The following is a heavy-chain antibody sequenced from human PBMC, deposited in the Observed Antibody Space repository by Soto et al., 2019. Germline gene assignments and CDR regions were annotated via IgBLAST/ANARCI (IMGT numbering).Heavy chain of an antibody. Sequence: SETLALTCAVYGESLSGYYWTWIRQPPGTGLEWIGEINHSGSTNYNPSLKSRVTISVDTSKNQFSLKLTSVTAADTAVYYCARDKIPGLFDYWGQGTLVTVSS. V-gene: IGHV4-34*01. CDR3: ARDKIPGLFDY. CDR1: GESLSGYY. D-gene: IGHD2-21*01. J-gene: IGHJ4*02. CDR2: INHSGST.